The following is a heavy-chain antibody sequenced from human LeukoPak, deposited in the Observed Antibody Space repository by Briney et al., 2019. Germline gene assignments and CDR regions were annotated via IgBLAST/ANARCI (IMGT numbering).Heavy chain of an antibody. V-gene: IGHV3-15*01. CDR3: TTDYPVGY. CDR1: GFTFSNAW. CDR2: IKSETDGGTT. Sequence: GGSLRLSCAASGFTFSNAWMSWVRQAPGKGLEWVGPIKSETDGGTTDYAAPVKGRFTISRDDSKNTLFLQMNSLKTEDTAIFYCTTDYPVGYWGQGTQVTVSS. J-gene: IGHJ4*02.